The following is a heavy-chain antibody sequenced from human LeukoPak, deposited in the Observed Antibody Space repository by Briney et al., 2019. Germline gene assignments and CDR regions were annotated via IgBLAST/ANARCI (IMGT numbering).Heavy chain of an antibody. D-gene: IGHD3-16*02. CDR2: IYHSGST. J-gene: IGHJ6*02. Sequence: SQTLALTCAVSGGSISSGGYSWSWIRQPPGKGLEWIGYIYHSGSTYYNPSLKSRVTISVDRSKNQFSLKLSSVTAADTAVYYCACVIKQETAYGMDVWGQGTTVTVSS. V-gene: IGHV4-30-2*01. CDR3: ACVIKQETAYGMDV. CDR1: GGSISSGGYS.